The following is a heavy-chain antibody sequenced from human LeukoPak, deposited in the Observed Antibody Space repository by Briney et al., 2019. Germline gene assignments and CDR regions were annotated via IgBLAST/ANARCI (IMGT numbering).Heavy chain of an antibody. D-gene: IGHD2-15*01. V-gene: IGHV3-23*01. CDR2: ITGNGVST. CDR3: AKGTVASCSGGSCYPFDC. Sequence: GGSLRLSCAASGFTFSSYVMSWDRQAPGKGLEWVSAITGNGVSTFHTNSVKGRFTISRDNSKNTLYLQMNSLRAEDTALYYCAKGTVASCSGGSCYPFDCWGQGTLVTVSS. J-gene: IGHJ4*02. CDR1: GFTFSSYV.